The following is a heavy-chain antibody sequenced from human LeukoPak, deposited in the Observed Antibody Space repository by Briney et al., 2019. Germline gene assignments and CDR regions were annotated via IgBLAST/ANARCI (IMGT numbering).Heavy chain of an antibody. CDR2: IKTDGSEK. V-gene: IGHV3-7*01. CDR1: GFTFSNYW. Sequence: GGSLRLSCEGSGFTFSNYWMRWVRQAPGKGLQWVANIKTDGSEKYYVDSVKGRFTISRDNSKNSLYLQMNSPRAEDTAVYYCARGLPKCYGMDVWGQGTTVTVSS. CDR3: ARGLPKCYGMDV. J-gene: IGHJ6*02.